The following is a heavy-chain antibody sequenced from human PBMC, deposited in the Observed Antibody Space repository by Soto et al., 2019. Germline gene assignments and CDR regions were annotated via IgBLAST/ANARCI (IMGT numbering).Heavy chain of an antibody. CDR3: AKTLGFLEWLLYEFDY. CDR1: GFTFSSYA. J-gene: IGHJ4*02. V-gene: IGHV3-23*01. CDR2: ISGSGGST. Sequence: GGSLRLSCAASGFTFSSYAMSWVHQAPGKGLEWVSAISGSGGSTYYADSVKGRFTISRDNSKNTLYLQMNSLRAEDTAVYYCAKTLGFLEWLLYEFDYWGQGTLVTVSS. D-gene: IGHD3-3*01.